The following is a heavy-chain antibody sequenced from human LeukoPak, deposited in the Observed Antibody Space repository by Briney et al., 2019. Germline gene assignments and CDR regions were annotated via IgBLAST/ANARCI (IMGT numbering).Heavy chain of an antibody. CDR1: EFTFSSYA. CDR2: ISGSGGST. J-gene: IGHJ3*02. D-gene: IGHD2-21*02. Sequence: PGGSLRLSCAASEFTFSSYAMSWVRQAPGKGLEWVSAISGSGGSTYYADSVKGRFTISRDNSKNTLYLQMNSLRAEDTAVYYCAKRGLGDREAFDIWGQGTMVTVSS. V-gene: IGHV3-23*01. CDR3: AKRGLGDREAFDI.